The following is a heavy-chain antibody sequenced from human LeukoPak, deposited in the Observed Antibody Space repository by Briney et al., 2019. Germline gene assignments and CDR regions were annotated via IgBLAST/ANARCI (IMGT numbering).Heavy chain of an antibody. CDR1: GFTFDDYA. D-gene: IGHD3-22*01. J-gene: IGHJ4*02. V-gene: IGHV3-9*01. CDR3: ARGYYYDSSGYYGTFDY. Sequence: PGGSLRLSCAASGFTFDDYAMHWVRQAPGKGLEWVSGISWNSGSIGYADSVKGRFTISRDNAKNSLYLQMNSLRAEDTALYYCARGYYYDSSGYYGTFDYWGQGTLVTVSS. CDR2: ISWNSGSI.